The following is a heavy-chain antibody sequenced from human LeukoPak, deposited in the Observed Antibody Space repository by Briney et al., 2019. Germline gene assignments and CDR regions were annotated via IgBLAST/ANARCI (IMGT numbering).Heavy chain of an antibody. J-gene: IGHJ6*03. Sequence: GGSLRLSCAASEFTFSTFAMSWVRQAPGKGLEWVAVISYDGSNKYYADSVKGRFTISRDNSKNTLYLQMNSLRAEDTAVYYCAKEGIAARDYYYYMDVWGKGTTVTVSS. V-gene: IGHV3-30*18. CDR1: EFTFSTFA. CDR3: AKEGIAARDYYYYMDV. D-gene: IGHD6-6*01. CDR2: ISYDGSNK.